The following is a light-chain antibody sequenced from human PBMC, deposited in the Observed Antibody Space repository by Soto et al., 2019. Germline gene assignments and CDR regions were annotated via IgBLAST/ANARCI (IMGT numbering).Light chain of an antibody. J-gene: IGKJ4*01. CDR2: AAS. V-gene: IGKV1-8*01. CDR3: QQSYSTPLT. CDR1: QGISSY. Sequence: AIRMTQPPSSFSASTGDRVTSTCRASQGISSYLAWYQQKPGKAPKLLIYAASSLQSGVPSRFSGSGSGTDFTLTISSLQPEDFATYYCQQSYSTPLTFGGGTKVDIK.